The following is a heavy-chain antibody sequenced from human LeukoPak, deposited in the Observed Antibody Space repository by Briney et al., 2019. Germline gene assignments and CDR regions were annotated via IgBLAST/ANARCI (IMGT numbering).Heavy chain of an antibody. CDR2: ISSSSSYI. V-gene: IGHV3-21*01. CDR1: GFTFSSYS. CDR3: ARGFGSSGYYPYYFDY. Sequence: GGSLRLSCAASGFTFSSYSMNWVRQAPGKGLEWVSSISSSSSYIYYADSVKGRFTISRDNAKNSLYLQMNSLRAEDTAVYYCARGFGSSGYYPYYFDYWGQGTLVTVSS. J-gene: IGHJ4*02. D-gene: IGHD3-22*01.